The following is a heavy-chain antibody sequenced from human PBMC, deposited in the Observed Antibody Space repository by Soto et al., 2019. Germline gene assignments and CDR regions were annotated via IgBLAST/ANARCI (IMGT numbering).Heavy chain of an antibody. Sequence: QVQLVQSGAEMKQPGASVKLSCQASGYIFIHCFMHWVRQAPGQGLEWMGGINPSSGTTTYAQKFQGRVTVTRDTSTSTVYMELSSLRSGDTAMYYCARTLGETTSLFDYWGQGSLVTVSA. J-gene: IGHJ4*02. CDR2: INPSSGTT. V-gene: IGHV1-46*01. CDR1: GYIFIHCF. D-gene: IGHD1-26*01. CDR3: ARTLGETTSLFDY.